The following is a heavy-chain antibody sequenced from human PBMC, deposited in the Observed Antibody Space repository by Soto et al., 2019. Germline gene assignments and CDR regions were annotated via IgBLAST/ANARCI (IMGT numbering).Heavy chain of an antibody. J-gene: IGHJ2*01. Sequence: SETLSLTCTVSGGSISSYHWSWIRQPPGKGLEWIGYIYYSGSTNYSPSLKSRVTISVDTSKNQFSLKLSSVTAADTAVYYCARRGITNWYFDLWGRGTLVTVSS. CDR2: IYYSGST. D-gene: IGHD3-16*01. V-gene: IGHV4-59*08. CDR1: GGSISSYH. CDR3: ARRGITNWYFDL.